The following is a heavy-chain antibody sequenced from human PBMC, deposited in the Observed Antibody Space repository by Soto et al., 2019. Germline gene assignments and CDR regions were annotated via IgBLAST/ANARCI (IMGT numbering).Heavy chain of an antibody. Sequence: SETLSLTCTVSCGSISSSSYYWGWIRQPPGKGLEWIGSIYYSGSTYYNPSLKSRVTISVDTSKNQFSLKLSSVTAADTAVYYCARPSNRGIDYWGQGTLVTVSS. V-gene: IGHV4-39*01. CDR2: IYYSGST. CDR1: CGSISSSSYY. CDR3: ARPSNRGIDY. D-gene: IGHD7-27*01. J-gene: IGHJ4*02.